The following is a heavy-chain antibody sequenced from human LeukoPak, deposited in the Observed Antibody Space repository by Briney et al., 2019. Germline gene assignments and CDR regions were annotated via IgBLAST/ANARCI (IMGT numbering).Heavy chain of an antibody. D-gene: IGHD3-22*01. CDR1: GLTFSSYG. CDR3: ARDQWSDSSALDY. Sequence: GGSLRLSCAASGLTFSSYGMHWVRQAPGKGLEWVALIWNDGSNKYYADSVKGRFTISRDNSKNTLCLQMNSLRAEDTAVYYCARDQWSDSSALDYWGQGTLVTVSS. V-gene: IGHV3-33*01. J-gene: IGHJ4*02. CDR2: IWNDGSNK.